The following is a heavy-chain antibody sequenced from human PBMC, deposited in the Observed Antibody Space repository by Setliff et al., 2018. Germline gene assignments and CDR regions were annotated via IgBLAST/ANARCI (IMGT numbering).Heavy chain of an antibody. Sequence: ASVKVSCKVSGNSFTGHFLHWVRQAPGQGLEWMGLINPSGESTVYAEKFQGRVSMTRDTSTNTVYMDLESLKSGDTAIYYCARGIIAYASWAPNKHAYYYYMDVWGNGTTVTVSS. D-gene: IGHD2-2*01. V-gene: IGHV1-46*01. CDR3: ARGIIAYASWAPNKHAYYYYMDV. CDR1: GNSFTGHF. CDR2: INPSGEST. J-gene: IGHJ6*03.